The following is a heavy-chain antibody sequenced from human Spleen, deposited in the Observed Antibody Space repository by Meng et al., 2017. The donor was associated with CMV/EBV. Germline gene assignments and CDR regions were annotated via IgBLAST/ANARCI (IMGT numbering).Heavy chain of an antibody. V-gene: IGHV1-46*01. CDR1: YTFTSYF. CDR2: INPSGGGGT. D-gene: IGHD6-13*01. Sequence: YTFTSYFIHWVRQAPGPGLEWMGIINPSGGGGTSYAQKFQGRVTMTRDTSTRTVYMELSGLRSEDTAVYYCAREGAVAAAGTEAFDPWGQGTLVTVSS. J-gene: IGHJ5*02. CDR3: AREGAVAAAGTEAFDP.